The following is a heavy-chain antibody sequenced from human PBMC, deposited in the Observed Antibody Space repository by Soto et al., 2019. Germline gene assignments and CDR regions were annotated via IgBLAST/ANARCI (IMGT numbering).Heavy chain of an antibody. CDR1: GGSVNSYY. Sequence: SETLSLTCSVSGGSVNSYYWSWMRQPPGKGLEWIGYIYNSGKTDYNPSLKSRVTISIDMSKNQFSLKLTSVTAADTAVYFCARELWRRGIDIWGQGTMVTVS. J-gene: IGHJ3*02. CDR3: ARELWRRGIDI. CDR2: IYNSGKT. D-gene: IGHD2-21*01. V-gene: IGHV4-59*02.